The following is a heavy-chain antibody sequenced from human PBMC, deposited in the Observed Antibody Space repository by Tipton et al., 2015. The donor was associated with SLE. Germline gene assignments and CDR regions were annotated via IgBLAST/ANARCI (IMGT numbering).Heavy chain of an antibody. D-gene: IGHD3-3*01. CDR2: IIPVFGTT. CDR3: AREGKEVRFLEWLLAFDY. V-gene: IGHV1-69*05. Sequence: QVQLVQSGAEGKKPGSSVKVSCKASGGTFSRYAISWVRQAPGQGLEWMGGIIPVFGTTNYALKFQGRVTITRDTSASTAYMELSSLRSEDTAVYYCAREGKEVRFLEWLLAFDYWGQGTLVTVSS. J-gene: IGHJ4*02. CDR1: GGTFSRYA.